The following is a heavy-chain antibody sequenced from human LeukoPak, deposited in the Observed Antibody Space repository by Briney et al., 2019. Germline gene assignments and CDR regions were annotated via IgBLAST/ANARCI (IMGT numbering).Heavy chain of an antibody. Sequence: ASVKVSCKASGGSFSSYAISWVRQAPGQGLEWMGRIIPILGIANYAQKFQGRVTITADKSTSTAYMELSSLRSGDTAVYYCASPPRYCSSTSCYTYYGMDVWGQGTTVTVSS. J-gene: IGHJ6*02. CDR2: IIPILGIA. CDR1: GGSFSSYA. D-gene: IGHD2-2*02. V-gene: IGHV1-69*04. CDR3: ASPPRYCSSTSCYTYYGMDV.